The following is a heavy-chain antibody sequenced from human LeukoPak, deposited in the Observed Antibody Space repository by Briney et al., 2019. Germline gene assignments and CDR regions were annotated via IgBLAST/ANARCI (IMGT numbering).Heavy chain of an antibody. J-gene: IGHJ4*02. V-gene: IGHV3-48*03. Sequence: QPGGSLRLSCAASGFTFSSYEMNWVRQAPGKGLEWVSYISSSGSTIYYADSVKGRFTISRDNAKNSLYLQMNSLRAEDTAVYYCARGSRPPRSKGGFDYWGQGTLVTVSS. CDR2: ISSSGSTI. D-gene: IGHD1-26*01. CDR1: GFTFSSYE. CDR3: ARGSRPPRSKGGFDY.